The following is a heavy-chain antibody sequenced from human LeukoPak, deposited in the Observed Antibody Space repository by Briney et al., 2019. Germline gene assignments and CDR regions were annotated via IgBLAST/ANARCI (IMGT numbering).Heavy chain of an antibody. D-gene: IGHD3-3*01. Sequence: GGSLRLSCAASGFTVSSNYMSWVRQAPGKGLEWVSVIYSGGSTYYADSVKGRFTISRDNSKNTLYLQMNSLRAEDTAVYYCASSYYYEGYFDYWGQGTLVTASS. CDR2: IYSGGST. CDR3: ASSYYYEGYFDY. V-gene: IGHV3-53*01. J-gene: IGHJ4*02. CDR1: GFTVSSNY.